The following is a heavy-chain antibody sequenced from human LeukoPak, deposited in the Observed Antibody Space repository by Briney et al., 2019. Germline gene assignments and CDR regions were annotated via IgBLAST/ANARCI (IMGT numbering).Heavy chain of an antibody. D-gene: IGHD6-13*01. CDR3: ARRRGWKQQLVYFDY. CDR1: GGPITSYY. V-gene: IGHV4-59*08. CDR2: LFHSGTR. Sequence: PSETLSLTCTASGGPITSYYWSWIRQPPGKGLEWIGYLFHSGTRRYNPSLKSRVTISADTTKNQIFLTLNSTTAADTAVYYCARRRGWKQQLVYFDYWGQGTLATVSS. J-gene: IGHJ4*02.